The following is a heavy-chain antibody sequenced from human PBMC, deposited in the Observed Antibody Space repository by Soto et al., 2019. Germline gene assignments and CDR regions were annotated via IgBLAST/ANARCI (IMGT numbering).Heavy chain of an antibody. V-gene: IGHV1-69*06. CDR2: IVPRFGSP. CDR1: GGTFSDYA. J-gene: IGHJ6*02. Sequence: QVQLVQSGAEMRKPGSSLRVSCKASGGTFSDYAFSWVRQAPGQGLEWMGGIVPRFGSPNYAQKFGARVTITADTSSGTVYMALSSLRFDDMAVYFCAIDLIQLRLGKYSFNGMDAWGQRTTIIVFS. CDR3: AIDLIQLRLGKYSFNGMDA. D-gene: IGHD3-16*01.